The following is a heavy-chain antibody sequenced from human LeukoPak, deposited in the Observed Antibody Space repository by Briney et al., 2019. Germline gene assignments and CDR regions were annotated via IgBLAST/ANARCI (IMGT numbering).Heavy chain of an antibody. D-gene: IGHD3-10*01. CDR1: GYTFTSYD. Sequence: GASVKVSCKASGYTFTSYDINWVRQATGQGLEWMGWMNPNSGNTGYAQKFQGRVTMTRNTSISTAYMELSSLRSEDTAVYYCARGGPPARRVLWFGEPRGIYYFDYWGQGTLVTVSS. V-gene: IGHV1-8*01. CDR3: ARGGPPARRVLWFGEPRGIYYFDY. J-gene: IGHJ4*02. CDR2: MNPNSGNT.